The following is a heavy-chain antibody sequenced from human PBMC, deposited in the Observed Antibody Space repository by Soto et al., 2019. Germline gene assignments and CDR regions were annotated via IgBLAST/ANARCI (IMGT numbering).Heavy chain of an antibody. CDR1: GGSISSSSYY. D-gene: IGHD3-3*01. Sequence: QLQLQESGPGLVKPSETLSLTCTVSGGSISSSSYYWGWIRQPPGKGLEWIGSIYYSGSTYYNPSLKSRVTISVDTSKNQFSLKLSSVTAADTAVYYCASYDFWSGNSPYGMDVWGQGTTVTVSS. CDR3: ASYDFWSGNSPYGMDV. J-gene: IGHJ6*02. CDR2: IYYSGST. V-gene: IGHV4-39*01.